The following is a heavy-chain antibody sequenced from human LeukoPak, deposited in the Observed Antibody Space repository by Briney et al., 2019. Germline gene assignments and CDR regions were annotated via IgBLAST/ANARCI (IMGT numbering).Heavy chain of an antibody. D-gene: IGHD2-2*01. Sequence: GGSPRLSCAASGFTFSDYYMSWIRQAPGKGLEWVSYISSSGSTIYYADSVKGRFTISRDNAKNSLYLQMNSLRAEDTAVYYCARDESTSAFDIWGQGTMVTVSS. V-gene: IGHV3-11*01. CDR2: ISSSGSTI. J-gene: IGHJ3*02. CDR1: GFTFSDYY. CDR3: ARDESTSAFDI.